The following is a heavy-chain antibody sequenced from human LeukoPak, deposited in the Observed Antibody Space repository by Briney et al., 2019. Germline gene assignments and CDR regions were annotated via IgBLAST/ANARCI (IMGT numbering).Heavy chain of an antibody. J-gene: IGHJ4*02. CDR1: GFTFSSYG. D-gene: IGHD3-10*01. CDR3: AREAVLWFGELSVFDS. CDR2: ISGSGGST. Sequence: GGSLRLSCAASGFTFSSYGMSWVRQAPGKGLEWVSAISGSGGSTYYADSVKGRFTISRDNAKNSLYLQMNSLRAEDTAVYYCAREAVLWFGELSVFDSWGQGTLVTVSS. V-gene: IGHV3-23*01.